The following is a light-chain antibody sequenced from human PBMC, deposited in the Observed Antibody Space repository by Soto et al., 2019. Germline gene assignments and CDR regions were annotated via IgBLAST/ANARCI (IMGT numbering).Light chain of an antibody. J-gene: IGKJ1*01. V-gene: IGKV3-15*01. CDR2: GAL. CDR1: QSVISS. CDR3: QQYANWPKT. Sequence: EIVLTQSPGTLSLSPGERATLSCRASQSVISSSLAWYQQKPGQAPRLLIYGALTRAAGVPARFSGSGSGTEFTLTISSLQSEDSAVYFCQQYANWPKTFGQGTKVDIK.